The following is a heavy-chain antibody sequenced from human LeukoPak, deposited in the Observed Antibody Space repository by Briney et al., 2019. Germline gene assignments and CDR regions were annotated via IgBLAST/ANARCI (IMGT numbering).Heavy chain of an antibody. V-gene: IGHV1-69*13. CDR3: VFGAVAEGLIKENDH. CDR2: IIPIFGTA. CDR1: GGTFSSYA. J-gene: IGHJ4*02. Sequence: ASVKVSCKASGGTFSSYAISWVRQAPGQGLEWMGGIIPIFGTANYAQKFQGRVTITADESTSTAYMELSSLRSEDTAVYYCVFGAVAEGLIKENDHWGQGTLVTVSS. D-gene: IGHD6-19*01.